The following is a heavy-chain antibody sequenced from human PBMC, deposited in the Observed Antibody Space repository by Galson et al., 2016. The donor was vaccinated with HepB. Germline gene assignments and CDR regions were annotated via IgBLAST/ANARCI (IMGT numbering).Heavy chain of an antibody. CDR2: ISRYNGNT. CDR1: GYTFDTHG. CDR3: ASRVSGSPY. V-gene: IGHV1-18*01. D-gene: IGHD1-26*01. Sequence: SVKVSCKASGYTFDTHGVSWARQAPGQGPEWVGWISRYNGNTDYAQKFQGRVTMTTDISTAYMELWSLGSDDTAVYYCASRVSGSPYWGQGTLVTVSS. J-gene: IGHJ4*02.